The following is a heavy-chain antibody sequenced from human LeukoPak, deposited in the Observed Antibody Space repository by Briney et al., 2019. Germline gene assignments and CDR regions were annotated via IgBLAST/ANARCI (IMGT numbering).Heavy chain of an antibody. CDR3: AKDRITMIVVVPFYGMDV. V-gene: IGHV3-30*18. CDR2: ISYDGSNK. CDR1: GXTFSSYG. Sequence: GRSLRLSCAASGXTFSSYGIHWVRQAPGKGLEWVAVISYDGSNKYYADSVKGRFTISRDNSKNTVYLQMDSLRAEDTAVYYCAKDRITMIVVVPFYGMDVWGQGTTVTVSS. D-gene: IGHD3-22*01. J-gene: IGHJ6*02.